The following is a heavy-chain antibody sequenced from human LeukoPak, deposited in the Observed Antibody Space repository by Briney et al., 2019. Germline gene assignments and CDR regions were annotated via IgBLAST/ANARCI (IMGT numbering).Heavy chain of an antibody. CDR2: INDNGGRT. D-gene: IGHD1-26*01. CDR1: GXTFSRYA. CDR3: VKDVGGSYAFDY. J-gene: IGHJ4*02. Sequence: WGSLRLSCSASGXTFSRYALHWGRQAPGEGLQYVSGINDNGGRTHYGDSVKGRFSISRHNSKNTLHLQMSTLRAEDTALYYCVKDVGGSYAFDYWGQGILVTVAS. V-gene: IGHV3-64D*09.